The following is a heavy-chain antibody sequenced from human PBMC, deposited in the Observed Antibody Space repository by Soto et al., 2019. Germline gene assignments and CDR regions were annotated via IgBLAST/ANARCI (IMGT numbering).Heavy chain of an antibody. CDR2: INAGNGNT. D-gene: IGHD3-3*01. Sequence: GGSVKVSCKASGYTFTSYSMHWVGQAPGQRLEWMGWINAGNGNTKYSQKFQGRVTITRDTSASTAYMELSSLRSEDTTVYYCARDSWSGYMGYWGQGTLVTVSS. J-gene: IGHJ4*02. CDR3: ARDSWSGYMGY. CDR1: GYTFTSYS. V-gene: IGHV1-3*01.